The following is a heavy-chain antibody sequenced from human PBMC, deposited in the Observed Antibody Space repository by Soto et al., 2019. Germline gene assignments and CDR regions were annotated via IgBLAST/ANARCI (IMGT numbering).Heavy chain of an antibody. CDR3: ARNFYSGYDFYYYYGMDV. J-gene: IGHJ6*02. CDR2: TYYRSKWYN. D-gene: IGHD5-12*01. Sequence: PSQTLSLTCAISGDSVSSNSAAWNWIRQSPSRGLEWLGRTYYRSKWYNDYAVSVKSRITINPDTSKNQFSLQLSSVTPEDTAVYYCARNFYSGYDFYYYYGMDVWGQGTTVTVSS. V-gene: IGHV6-1*01. CDR1: GDSVSSNSAA.